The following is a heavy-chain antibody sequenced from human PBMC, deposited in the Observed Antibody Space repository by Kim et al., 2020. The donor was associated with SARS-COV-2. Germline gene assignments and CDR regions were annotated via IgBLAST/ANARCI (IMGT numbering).Heavy chain of an antibody. V-gene: IGHV3-53*01. D-gene: IGHD3-22*01. CDR3: AICPIRYYDSSGYGY. Sequence: DSVKSRFTIARDNSKNTLYLQMNSLRAEDTAVYYCAICPIRYYDSSGYGYWGQGTLVTVSS. J-gene: IGHJ4*02.